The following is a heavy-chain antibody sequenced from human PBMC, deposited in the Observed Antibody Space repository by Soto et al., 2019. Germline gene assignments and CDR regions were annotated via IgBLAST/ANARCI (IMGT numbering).Heavy chain of an antibody. CDR1: GGSISSSNW. J-gene: IGHJ5*02. V-gene: IGHV4-4*02. CDR2: IYHSGST. CDR3: ARTEAILTGYYRQNWFDP. Sequence: SETLSLTCAVSGGSISSSNWWSWVRQPPGKGLEWIGEIYHSGSTNYNPSLKSRVTISVDKSKNQFSLKLSSVTAADTAVYYCARTEAILTGYYRQNWFDPWGQGTLVTVSS. D-gene: IGHD3-9*01.